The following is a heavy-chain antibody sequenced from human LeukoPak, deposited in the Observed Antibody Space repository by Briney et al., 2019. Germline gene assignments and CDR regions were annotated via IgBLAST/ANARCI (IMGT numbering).Heavy chain of an antibody. CDR1: GGSISSYY. D-gene: IGHD1-26*01. CDR2: IYYSGST. V-gene: IGHV4-59*01. J-gene: IGHJ4*02. CDR3: ARDESGSYSLGY. Sequence: SETLSLTCTVSGGSISSYYWSWIRQPPGKGLEWIGYIYYSGSTNYNPSLKSRVTISVDTSKNQFSLKLSSVTAADTAVYYCARDESGSYSLGYWGQGTLVTVSS.